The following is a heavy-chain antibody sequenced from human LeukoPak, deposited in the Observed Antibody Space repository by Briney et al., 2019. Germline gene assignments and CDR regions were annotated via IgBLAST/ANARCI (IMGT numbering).Heavy chain of an antibody. CDR3: ARPRDYSNYVGPTEFDY. V-gene: IGHV3-21*01. CDR1: GFTFSTYT. CDR2: ISSSTTHI. Sequence: PGGSLRLSCAASGFTFSTYTMNWVRQAPGKGLEWVSSISSSTTHIYYGDSVKGRFTTSRDNAKNSLYLQMNSLRAEDTAVYYCARPRDYSNYVGPTEFDYWGQGTLVTVSS. J-gene: IGHJ4*02. D-gene: IGHD4-11*01.